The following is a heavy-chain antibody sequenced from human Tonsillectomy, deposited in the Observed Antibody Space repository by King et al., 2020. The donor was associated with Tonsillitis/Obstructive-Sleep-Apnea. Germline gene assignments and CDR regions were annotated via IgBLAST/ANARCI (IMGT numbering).Heavy chain of an antibody. CDR3: VRDDKDGRHLDF. J-gene: IGHJ4*02. D-gene: IGHD2-15*01. CDR2: INPSDNIT. CDR1: GYTFTRNY. V-gene: IGHV1-46*01. Sequence: QLVQSGAEVKKPGASVKVSCKASGYTFTRNYVHWVRQAPGQGLEWMGIINPSDNITTYAQKFQGRVTMTSDTSTSTVNMELSSLRAGDTAVYFCVRDDKDGRHLDFWGQGSLVSVSS.